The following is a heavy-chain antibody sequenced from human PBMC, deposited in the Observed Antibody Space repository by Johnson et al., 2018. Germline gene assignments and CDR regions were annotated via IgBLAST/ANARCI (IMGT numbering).Heavy chain of an antibody. D-gene: IGHD5-18*01. Sequence: VQLVQSGGGLVEPGGSLRLSCAASGFSFSSYVMHWVRQAPGKGPEYVSALTNHGDATSYAASPMGRFALARDNSRNTLYLQMGSLRVEYMAVYCCARVGYTSHGHLCDAFDVWGQGTMVTVSP. CDR2: LTNHGDAT. CDR3: ARVGYTSHGHLCDAFDV. CDR1: GFSFSSYV. J-gene: IGHJ3*01. V-gene: IGHV3-64*07.